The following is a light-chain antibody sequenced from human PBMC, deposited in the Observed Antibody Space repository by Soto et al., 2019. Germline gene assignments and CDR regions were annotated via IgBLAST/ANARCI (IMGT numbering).Light chain of an antibody. Sequence: QSALTQPPSASGTPGQRVTISCSGSSSNIGSNAVNWYQQLPGTAPKLLILSNDQRPSGVPDRFSGSKSGTSASLAISGLQSEDEADYYCAAWDDAVNAHVVFGGGTKVTVL. CDR3: AAWDDAVNAHVV. CDR2: SND. J-gene: IGLJ2*01. CDR1: SSNIGSNA. V-gene: IGLV1-44*01.